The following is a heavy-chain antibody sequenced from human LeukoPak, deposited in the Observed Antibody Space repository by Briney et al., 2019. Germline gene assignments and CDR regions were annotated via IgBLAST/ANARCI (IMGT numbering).Heavy chain of an antibody. Sequence: GGSLRLSCAASGLTFTSYAISWVRQTPGKGLEWVARMSGGGDSDYYADSMNGRFTVSRDKSKNTLYVQMNSLRAGDTAVYYCTKDASYARENDNSGFFIDWGQGTLVTVSS. CDR1: GLTFTSYA. V-gene: IGHV3-23*01. CDR3: TKDASYARENDNSGFFID. CDR2: MSGGGDSD. D-gene: IGHD3-22*01. J-gene: IGHJ4*02.